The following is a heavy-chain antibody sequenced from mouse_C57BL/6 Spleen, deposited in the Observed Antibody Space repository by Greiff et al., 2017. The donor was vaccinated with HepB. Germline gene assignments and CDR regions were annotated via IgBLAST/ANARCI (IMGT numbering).Heavy chain of an antibody. CDR1: GYTFTNYW. J-gene: IGHJ4*01. CDR3: ARRGGTTGYAMDY. V-gene: IGHV1-63*01. CDR2: IYPGGGYT. D-gene: IGHD2-14*01. Sequence: VQLQQSGAELVRPGTSVKMSCKASGYTFTNYWIGWAKQRPGHGLEWIGDIYPGGGYTNYNEKFKGKATLTADTSSSTAYMQFSSLTSEDSAIYYCARRGGTTGYAMDYWGQGTSVTVSS.